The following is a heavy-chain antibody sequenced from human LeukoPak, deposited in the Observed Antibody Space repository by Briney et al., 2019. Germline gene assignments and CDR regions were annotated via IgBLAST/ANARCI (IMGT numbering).Heavy chain of an antibody. CDR1: GFTFSDYY. Sequence: GGSLRLSCAASGFTFSDYYMSWIRQAPGKGLEWASYISSSGSTIHYADSVKGRFTISRDNAKNSLYLQMNSLRAEDTAVYYCARVRYSYGGYYFDYWGQGTLVTVSS. CDR3: ARVRYSYGGYYFDY. V-gene: IGHV3-11*04. J-gene: IGHJ4*02. CDR2: ISSSGSTI. D-gene: IGHD5-18*01.